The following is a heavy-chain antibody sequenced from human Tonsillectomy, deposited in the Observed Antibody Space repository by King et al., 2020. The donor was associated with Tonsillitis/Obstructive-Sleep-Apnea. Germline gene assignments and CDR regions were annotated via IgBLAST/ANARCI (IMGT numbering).Heavy chain of an antibody. CDR3: ARNNWNYFFGAFDI. CDR1: GFTVSSNY. J-gene: IGHJ3*02. CDR2: IYSGGST. Sequence: VQLVESGGGLIQPGGSLRLSCAASGFTVSSNYMSWVRQAPGKGLEWVSVIYSGGSTYYADSVKGRFTISRDNSKNTLYLQMTSLRAEDTAVYYCARNNWNYFFGAFDIWGQGTMVTVSS. V-gene: IGHV3-53*01. D-gene: IGHD1-7*01.